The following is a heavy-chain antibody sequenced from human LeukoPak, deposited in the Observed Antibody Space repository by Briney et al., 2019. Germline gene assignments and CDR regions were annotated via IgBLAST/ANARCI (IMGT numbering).Heavy chain of an antibody. V-gene: IGHV1-2*02. CDR1: GYTFTGYY. D-gene: IGHD6-13*01. CDR3: ARGYSSSWSFRYYYYGMDV. Sequence: GASVKVSCKASGYTFTGYYMHWVRQAPGQGLEWMGWINPNSGATNYAQKFQGRVTMTRDTSISTAYMGLSRLRSDNTAVYYCARGYSSSWSFRYYYYGMDVWGRGTTVTVS. CDR2: INPNSGAT. J-gene: IGHJ6*02.